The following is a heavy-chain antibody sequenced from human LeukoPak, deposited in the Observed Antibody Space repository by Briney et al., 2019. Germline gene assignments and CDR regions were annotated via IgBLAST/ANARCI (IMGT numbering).Heavy chain of an antibody. V-gene: IGHV3-21*01. Sequence: GGSLRLSCAASGFTFSSYSMNWVRQAPGKGLEWVSSISSSSSYIYYADSVKGRFTISRDNTKNSPYLQMNSAIAEDTAVYYCARVARNMVRGFIIAYFDYWGQGTLVTVSS. D-gene: IGHD3-10*01. CDR1: GFTFSSYS. CDR3: ARVARNMVRGFIIAYFDY. J-gene: IGHJ4*02. CDR2: ISSSSSYI.